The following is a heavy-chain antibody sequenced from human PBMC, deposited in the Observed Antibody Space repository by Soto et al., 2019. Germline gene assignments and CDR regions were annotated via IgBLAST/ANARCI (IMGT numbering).Heavy chain of an antibody. CDR1: GGSISSSSYY. J-gene: IGHJ6*02. CDR2: IYYSGSN. CDR3: ARTVAVATWYYYGMDV. D-gene: IGHD6-19*01. V-gene: IGHV4-39*01. Sequence: PSETLSLTCTVSGGSISSSSYYWGWIRHPPGKGLEWIGSIYYSGSNYYNPSLKSRVTISVDTSKNQFSLKLSSVTAADTAVYYCARTVAVATWYYYGMDVWGQGTPMTVS.